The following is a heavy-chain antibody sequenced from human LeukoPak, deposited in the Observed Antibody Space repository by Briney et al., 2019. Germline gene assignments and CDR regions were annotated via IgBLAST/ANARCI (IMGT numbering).Heavy chain of an antibody. J-gene: IGHJ6*03. V-gene: IGHV3-48*03. CDR1: GFTFSSYE. Sequence: PGGSLRLSCAASGFTFSSYEMNWVRQAPGKGLEWLSNISSSGSTVYYADSVKGRFTISRDNAKNSLYLQMDSLGPEDTAVYYCARDPYSGNYGTYYYYYMDVWGKGTTVTISS. CDR3: ARDPYSGNYGTYYYYYMDV. D-gene: IGHD1-26*01. CDR2: ISSSGSTV.